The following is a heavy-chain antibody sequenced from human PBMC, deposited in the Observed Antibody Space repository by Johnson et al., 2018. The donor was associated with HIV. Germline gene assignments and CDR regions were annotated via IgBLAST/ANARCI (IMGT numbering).Heavy chain of an antibody. V-gene: IGHV3-30*04. CDR3: ARSWELGETAFDI. CDR2: ISYDGRNK. Sequence: VQLVESGGGVVQPGTSLRLSCAASGLTFSHYPMHWVRQAPGKGLEWVAVISYDGRNKYYAVSVKGRFTISRDNSKNTLYLQMNSLRAEDTAVYYCARSWELGETAFDIWGQGPMVTGSA. J-gene: IGHJ3*02. CDR1: GLTFSHYP. D-gene: IGHD1-26*01.